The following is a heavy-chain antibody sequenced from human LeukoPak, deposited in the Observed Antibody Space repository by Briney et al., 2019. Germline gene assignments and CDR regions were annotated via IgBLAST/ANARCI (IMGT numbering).Heavy chain of an antibody. CDR3: AKDPFEEYYFEY. D-gene: IGHD3-10*01. CDR1: GFTFSSYG. CDR2: IRYDGSNK. V-gene: IGHV3-30*02. J-gene: IGHJ4*02. Sequence: GPLRLSCAASGFTFSSYGMHWVRQAPGKGLEWVAFIRYDGSNKYYADSVKGRFTISRDNSKNTLYLQMNSLRAEDTAVYYCAKDPFEEYYFEYWGQGTLVTVSS.